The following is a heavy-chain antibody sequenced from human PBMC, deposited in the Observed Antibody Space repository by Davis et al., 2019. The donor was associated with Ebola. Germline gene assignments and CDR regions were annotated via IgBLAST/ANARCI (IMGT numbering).Heavy chain of an antibody. V-gene: IGHV3-23*01. J-gene: IGHJ4*02. CDR1: GFTFSTYS. CDR2: ISGSGGST. Sequence: GESLKISCVASGFTFSTYSMSWVRQAPGKGLEWVSAISGSGGSTYYADSVKGRFTISRDNAKNSLYLQMNSLRAEDTAVYYCARWGMYSSSSDYWGQGTLVTVSS. D-gene: IGHD6-6*01. CDR3: ARWGMYSSSSDY.